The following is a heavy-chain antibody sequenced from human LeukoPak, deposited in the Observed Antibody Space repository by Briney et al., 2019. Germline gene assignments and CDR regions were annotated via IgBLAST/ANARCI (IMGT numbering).Heavy chain of an antibody. Sequence: GASVKVSCKASGGTFSSYAISWVRQAPGQGLEWMGGIIPIFGTANYAQKFQGRVTITADESTSTAYMELSSRRSEDTAVYYCAREKSLGDFWSGYSEYWGQGTLVTVSS. CDR3: AREKSLGDFWSGYSEY. D-gene: IGHD3-3*01. V-gene: IGHV1-69*01. CDR2: IIPIFGTA. J-gene: IGHJ4*02. CDR1: GGTFSSYA.